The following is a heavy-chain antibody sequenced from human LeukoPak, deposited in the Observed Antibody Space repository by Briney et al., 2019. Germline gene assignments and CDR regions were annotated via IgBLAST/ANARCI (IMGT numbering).Heavy chain of an antibody. V-gene: IGHV4-4*09. CDR1: GGSISSYY. CDR2: IYTSGST. CDR3: ARFYDFWSGNTATNYYYYYYMDV. Sequence: SETLSLTCTVFGGSISSYYWSWIRQPPGKGLEWIGYIYTSGSTNYNPSLKSRVTISVDTSKNQFSLKLSSVTAADTAVYYCARFYDFWSGNTATNYYYYYYMDVWGKGTTVTVSS. D-gene: IGHD3-3*01. J-gene: IGHJ6*03.